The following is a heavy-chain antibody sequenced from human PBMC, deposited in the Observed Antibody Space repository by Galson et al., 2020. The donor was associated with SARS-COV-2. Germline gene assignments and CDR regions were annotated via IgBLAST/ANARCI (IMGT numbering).Heavy chain of an antibody. Sequence: ETSETLSLTCTVSGGSISSGYYRGWIRQPPGKGLEWIGNIYYSGSTYYNPSLKSRVTISVDTSKNQFSLQMRSVTAADTAFYYCVTYSSGWYYCDTWGQGTLVTVSS. CDR2: IYYSGST. CDR1: GGSISSGYY. D-gene: IGHD6-19*01. CDR3: VTYSSGWYYCDT. V-gene: IGHV4-39*01. J-gene: IGHJ4*02.